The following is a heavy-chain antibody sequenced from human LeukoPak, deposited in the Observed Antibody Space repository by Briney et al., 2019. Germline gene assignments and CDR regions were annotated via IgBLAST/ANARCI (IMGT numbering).Heavy chain of an antibody. D-gene: IGHD6-13*01. J-gene: IGHJ5*02. CDR2: IYYSGST. CDR3: ARLKEGQQLALIHDP. CDR1: GGSFSGYY. Sequence: SETLSLTCAVYGGSFSGYYWSWIRQPPGKGLEWIGYIYYSGSTNYNPSLKSRVTISVDTSKNQFSLKLSSVTAADTAVYYCARLKEGQQLALIHDPWGQGTLVTVSS. V-gene: IGHV4-59*08.